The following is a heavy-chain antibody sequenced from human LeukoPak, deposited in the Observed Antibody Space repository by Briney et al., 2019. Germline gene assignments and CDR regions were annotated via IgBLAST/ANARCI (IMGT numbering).Heavy chain of an antibody. D-gene: IGHD2-8*02. J-gene: IGHJ5*02. CDR3: ARDLSLGYCTGIGCP. V-gene: IGHV3-48*03. CDR1: GFTFNTYE. Sequence: GGSLRLSCAASGFTFNTYEMNWVRQAPGEGLEWISYISRSGTTIYYADSVKGRFTISRDNAKNSLFLQMNNLRAEDTGVYYCARDLSLGYCTGIGCPWGQGTLVTVSS. CDR2: ISRSGTTI.